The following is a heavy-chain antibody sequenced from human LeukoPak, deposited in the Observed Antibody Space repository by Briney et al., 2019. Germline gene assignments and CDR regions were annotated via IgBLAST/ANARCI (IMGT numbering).Heavy chain of an antibody. CDR1: GGSISSYY. Sequence: NPSETLSLTCTVSGGSISSYYWSWIRQPPGKGLEWIGYIYYSGSTNYNPSLKSRVTISVDTSKNQFSLKLSSVTAADTAVYYCAAYSSSWYRGDYWGQGTLVTVSS. CDR3: AAYSSSWYRGDY. D-gene: IGHD6-13*01. V-gene: IGHV4-59*12. CDR2: IYYSGST. J-gene: IGHJ4*02.